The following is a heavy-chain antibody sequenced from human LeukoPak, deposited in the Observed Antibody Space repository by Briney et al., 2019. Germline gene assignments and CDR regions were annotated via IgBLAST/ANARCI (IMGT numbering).Heavy chain of an antibody. CDR2: IWYDGSNK. Sequence: GGSLRLSCAASGFTFSSYGMLWVRQAPGKGLEWVAVIWYDGSNKYYADSVKGRFTISRDNSKNTLYLQMNSLRAEDTAVYYCASSGGGIAVAGTSPNFDYWGQGTLVTVSS. J-gene: IGHJ4*02. CDR3: ASSGGGIAVAGTSPNFDY. CDR1: GFTFSSYG. D-gene: IGHD6-19*01. V-gene: IGHV3-33*01.